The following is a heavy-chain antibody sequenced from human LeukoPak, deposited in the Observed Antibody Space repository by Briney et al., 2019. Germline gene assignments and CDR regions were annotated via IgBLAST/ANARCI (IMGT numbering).Heavy chain of an antibody. CDR2: IKQDGSEK. D-gene: IGHD3-3*01. J-gene: IGHJ5*02. CDR1: GFTFSSYW. Sequence: GGSLRLSCAASGFTFSSYWMSWVRQAPGKGLEWVANIKQDGSEKYYVDSVKGRFTISRDNAKNSLYLQMNSLRAEDTAVYYCARDDFWSGYYTGNWSDPWGQGTLVTVSS. V-gene: IGHV3-7*01. CDR3: ARDDFWSGYYTGNWSDP.